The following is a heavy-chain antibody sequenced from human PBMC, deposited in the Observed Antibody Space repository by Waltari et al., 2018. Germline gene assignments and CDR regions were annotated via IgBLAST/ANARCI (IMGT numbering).Heavy chain of an antibody. CDR2: VHRSGRP. CDR3: ARDRGRGLYLDS. J-gene: IGHJ4*02. D-gene: IGHD2-15*01. CDR1: GDFISTTDC. Sequence: QLKLQESGPGLVQPSGTLSLTCGVLGDFISTTDCWSWVRQPPGKGLEWIGQVHRSGRPNYSPSFASRVTMSLDTPNNQFSLELTSATAADTAVYYCARDRGRGLYLDSWGPGILVTVSP. V-gene: IGHV4-4*02.